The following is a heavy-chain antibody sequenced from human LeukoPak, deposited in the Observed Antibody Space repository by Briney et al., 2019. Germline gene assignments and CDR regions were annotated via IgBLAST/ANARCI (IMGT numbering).Heavy chain of an antibody. D-gene: IGHD6-6*01. V-gene: IGHV4-34*01. CDR1: GGSFSGYY. Sequence: SETLSLTCAVYGGSFSGYYWSWIRQPPGKGLEWIGEINHSGSTNYNPSLKSRVTISVDTSKNQFSLKLSSVTAADTAVYYCARASRRGQLVPRWFDPWGQGTLVTASS. CDR2: INHSGST. CDR3: ARASRRGQLVPRWFDP. J-gene: IGHJ5*02.